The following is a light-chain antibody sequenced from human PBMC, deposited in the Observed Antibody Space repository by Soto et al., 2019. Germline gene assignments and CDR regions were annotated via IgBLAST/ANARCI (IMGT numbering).Light chain of an antibody. V-gene: IGKV3-20*01. Sequence: EVVLTQSPGTLSLSPGERATLSCRASQSVSGSYLAWYQQKPGQAPRLLIYATSSRATGIPDRFSGSGSGTDFTLTISRLEPEDFAVYYCQQYGSSSITFGQGTRLEIK. J-gene: IGKJ5*01. CDR1: QSVSGSY. CDR2: ATS. CDR3: QQYGSSSIT.